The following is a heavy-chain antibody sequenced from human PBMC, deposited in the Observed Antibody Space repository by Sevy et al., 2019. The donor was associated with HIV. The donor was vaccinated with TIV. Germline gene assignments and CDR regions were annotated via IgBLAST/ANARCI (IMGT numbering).Heavy chain of an antibody. Sequence: GGSLRLSCVGSGFTFGSYGMSWVRQPPGKGLEWVSSISFSGVATFYADSVRGRFTISRDNSKNILYLQMNSLRAEDTAGYFCAKPPSNHDVLHYYGMDVWGQGTTVTVSS. D-gene: IGHD3-10*02. CDR3: AKPPSNHDVLHYYGMDV. CDR2: ISFSGVAT. CDR1: GFTFGSYG. V-gene: IGHV3-23*01. J-gene: IGHJ6*02.